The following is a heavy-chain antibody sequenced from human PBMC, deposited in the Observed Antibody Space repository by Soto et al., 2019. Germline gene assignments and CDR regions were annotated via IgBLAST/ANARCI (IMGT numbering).Heavy chain of an antibody. J-gene: IGHJ5*01. Sequence: SETLSLTCSVSGDSISTVDYFWAWIRQPPGQALEYIGYIYKSTTTYYNPSFESRVAISLDTSKSQFSLTVTSVTAADTAVYFCARGRYCLTGRCFPNWFDSWGQGTMVTVS. D-gene: IGHD2-15*01. CDR3: ARGRYCLTGRCFPNWFDS. CDR1: GDSISTVDYF. V-gene: IGHV4-30-4*01. CDR2: IYKSTTT.